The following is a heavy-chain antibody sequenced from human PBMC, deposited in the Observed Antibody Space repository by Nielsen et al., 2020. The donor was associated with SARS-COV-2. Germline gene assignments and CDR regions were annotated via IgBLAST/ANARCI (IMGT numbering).Heavy chain of an antibody. D-gene: IGHD6-6*01. Sequence: ASVKVSCKASGYTFTSYHLHWVRQAPGQGLEWVGIITPSGGITSYAQNFQGRVTMTTDTSTSTVYLELSSLISEDTAVYYCAREGGDISSSEVDYWGQGTLVTVSS. CDR2: ITPSGGIT. CDR1: GYTFTSYH. V-gene: IGHV1-46*01. J-gene: IGHJ4*02. CDR3: AREGGDISSSEVDY.